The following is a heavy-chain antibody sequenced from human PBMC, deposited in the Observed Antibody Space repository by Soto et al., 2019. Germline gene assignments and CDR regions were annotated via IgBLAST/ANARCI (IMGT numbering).Heavy chain of an antibody. J-gene: IGHJ4*02. Sequence: PGGSLRLSCVASGFTFSSYGMHWVRQAPGKGLEWVAVIWYDGSNKYYADSVKGRFTISRDNSKNTLYLQMSSLRAEDTAVYYCARVSRSGYYPKYWGQGTLVTVSS. CDR3: ARVSRSGYYPKY. D-gene: IGHD3-3*01. V-gene: IGHV3-33*01. CDR1: GFTFSSYG. CDR2: IWYDGSNK.